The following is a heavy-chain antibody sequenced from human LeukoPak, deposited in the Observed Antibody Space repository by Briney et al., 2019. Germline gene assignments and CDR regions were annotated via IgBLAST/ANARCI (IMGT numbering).Heavy chain of an antibody. Sequence: ASVKVSCKASGYTFTSYAMHWVRQAPGQRLEWMGWINAGNGNTKYSQEFQGRVTITRDTSASTAYMELSSLRSEDMAVYYCAREEPGIAVVGRGDAFDIWGQGTMVTVSS. CDR1: GYTFTSYA. V-gene: IGHV1-3*03. CDR2: INAGNGNT. J-gene: IGHJ3*02. CDR3: AREEPGIAVVGRGDAFDI. D-gene: IGHD6-19*01.